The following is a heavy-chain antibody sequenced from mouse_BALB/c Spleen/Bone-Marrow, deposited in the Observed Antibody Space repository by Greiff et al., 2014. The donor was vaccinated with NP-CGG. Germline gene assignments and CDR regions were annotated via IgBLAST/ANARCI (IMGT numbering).Heavy chain of an antibody. V-gene: IGHV1-54*01. Sequence: QVHVKQSGAELVRPGTSVKVSCKASGHAFTNYLLEWVKQRPGQGLEWIGVINPGSGGTKYNEKFKGKATLTVDKSSSTAYMQLSILTSDDSAVYFCARRNRDYYAMDYWGQGTSVTVSS. J-gene: IGHJ4*01. CDR2: INPGSGGT. CDR3: ARRNRDYYAMDY. CDR1: GHAFTNYL.